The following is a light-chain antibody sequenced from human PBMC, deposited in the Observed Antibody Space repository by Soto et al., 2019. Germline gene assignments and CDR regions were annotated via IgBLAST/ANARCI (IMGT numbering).Light chain of an antibody. CDR2: LGS. Sequence: DIVMTQSPLSLPVTPGEPASISCRSSQSLLHSNGYNYLDWYLQKPGQSPQLLIYLGSNRASGVPDRFSGSGSGTDFTLKISRVEAEDVGVYYFMESLQILYTFGQGTKLEIK. V-gene: IGKV2-28*01. CDR3: MESLQILYT. J-gene: IGKJ2*01. CDR1: QSLLHSNGYNY.